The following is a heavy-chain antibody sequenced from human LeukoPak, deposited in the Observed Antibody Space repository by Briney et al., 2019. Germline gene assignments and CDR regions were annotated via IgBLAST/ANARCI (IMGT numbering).Heavy chain of an antibody. Sequence: GGSLRLSCAASGFTFRRYGMSWVRQAPGKGLEWVAFIRYDGSNKYYADSVKGRFTISRDNSKNTLYLQMNSLRAEDTAVYYCAKDRGITIFWDFDYWGQGTLVTVSS. CDR1: GFTFRRYG. V-gene: IGHV3-30*02. CDR2: IRYDGSNK. D-gene: IGHD3-9*01. CDR3: AKDRGITIFWDFDY. J-gene: IGHJ4*02.